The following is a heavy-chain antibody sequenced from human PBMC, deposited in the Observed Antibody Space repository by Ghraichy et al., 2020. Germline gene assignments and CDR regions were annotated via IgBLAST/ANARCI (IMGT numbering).Heavy chain of an antibody. V-gene: IGHV1-18*04. D-gene: IGHD3-22*01. CDR1: GYTFTTYG. CDR2: ISGKDGET. J-gene: IGHJ3*02. Sequence: ASVKVSCKASGYTFTTYGISWVRQAPGQGLEWVGWISGKDGETNYAQKLRGRVTMTTDTSTTTVYMELRSLRSDDTAVYYCARDYYYYDGGGYEDTFDIWGQGTMVTVAS. CDR3: ARDYYYYDGGGYEDTFDI.